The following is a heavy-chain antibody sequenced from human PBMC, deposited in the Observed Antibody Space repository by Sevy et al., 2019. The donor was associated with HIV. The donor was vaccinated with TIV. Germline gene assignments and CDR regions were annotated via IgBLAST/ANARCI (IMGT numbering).Heavy chain of an antibody. Sequence: GGSLRLSCAASGFTFTNYAMNWVRQAPGKGLEWVSVVSGSGGNIYYADSVKGRFTISRDNSKNTLFLQMNSLRAEDTAVYYCAKANYGDYLRHAFHIWGQWTMVTVSS. CDR2: VSGSGGNI. CDR3: AKANYGDYLRHAFHI. CDR1: GFTFTNYA. V-gene: IGHV3-23*01. J-gene: IGHJ3*02. D-gene: IGHD4-17*01.